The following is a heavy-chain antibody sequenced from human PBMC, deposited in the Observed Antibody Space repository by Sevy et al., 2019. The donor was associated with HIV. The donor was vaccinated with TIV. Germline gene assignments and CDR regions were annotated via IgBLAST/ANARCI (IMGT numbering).Heavy chain of an antibody. J-gene: IGHJ4*02. CDR3: ATTKDYYDSSAYPFDY. Sequence: ASVKASCKVSGYTLTGFSMHWVRQAPGKGLEWMATFDPEDDETIYAQKFQGRVTMTEDTSTDTAYMELSSLRSEDTAVYYCATTKDYYDSSAYPFDYWGQGTLVTVSS. V-gene: IGHV1-24*01. CDR1: GYTLTGFS. CDR2: FDPEDDET. D-gene: IGHD3-22*01.